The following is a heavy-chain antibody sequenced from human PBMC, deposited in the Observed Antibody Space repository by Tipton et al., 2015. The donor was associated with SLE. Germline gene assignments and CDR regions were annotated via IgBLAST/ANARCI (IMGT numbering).Heavy chain of an antibody. J-gene: IGHJ4*02. D-gene: IGHD1-26*01. V-gene: IGHV4-59*01. CDR2: IYYSGST. CDR1: GGSISSYY. CDR3: ARVGVGATNY. Sequence: TLSLTCTVSGGSISSYYWSWIRQPPGKGLEWIGYIYYSGSTNYNPSLKSRVTISVDTSKNQFSLKLSSVTAADTAVYYCARVGVGATNYWGQGTLVTVSS.